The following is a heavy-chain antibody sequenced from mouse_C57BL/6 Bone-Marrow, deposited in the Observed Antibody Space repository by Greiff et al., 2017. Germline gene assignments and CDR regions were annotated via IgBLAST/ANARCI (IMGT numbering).Heavy chain of an antibody. D-gene: IGHD1-1*01. J-gene: IGHJ1*03. CDR2: IYPGSGST. Sequence: QVQLQQPGAELVKPGASVKMPCKASGYTFTSYWITWVKQRPGQGLEWIGDIYPGSGSTNYNEKFKSKTTLTVDTSSSTAYMQLSILTSEDSAVYYCARSYYGSSLWYFDVWGTGTTVTVSS. CDR3: ARSYYGSSLWYFDV. V-gene: IGHV1-55*01. CDR1: GYTFTSYW.